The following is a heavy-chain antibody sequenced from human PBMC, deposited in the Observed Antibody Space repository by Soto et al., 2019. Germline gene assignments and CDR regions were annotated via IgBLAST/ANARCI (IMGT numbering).Heavy chain of an antibody. CDR3: VRQGIGALHGLVDV. CDR1: GDSIGTYN. V-gene: IGHV4-59*08. D-gene: IGHD1-26*01. J-gene: IGHJ6*02. Sequence: QVQLQASGPGLVKPSDTLSLTCTVSGDSIGTYNWGWIRQPPGKRLEWIGYIYSNGGTSYNPALKSRVTISADTSTKQCSLRLSSVTAADTGVYYCVRQGIGALHGLVDVLGQGTTVTVSS. CDR2: IYSNGGT.